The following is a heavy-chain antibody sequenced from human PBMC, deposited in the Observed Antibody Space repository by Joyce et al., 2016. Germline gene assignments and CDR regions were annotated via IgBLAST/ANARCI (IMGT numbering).Heavy chain of an antibody. CDR1: GVSISRGNYY. D-gene: IGHD1-1*01. V-gene: IGHV4-39*07. J-gene: IGHJ6*03. CDR3: ARDMLHNDNSFYMDV. Sequence: QLQRQASGPGLAKLLETLSLTCIVSGVSISRGNYYWAWIRQPPGKGLEWIGIHFFSGSTYYNPSLKSRVTISVDTSKNQFSLRLNSVTAADTAIYYCARDMLHNDNSFYMDVWGKGTTVTVSS. CDR2: HFFSGST.